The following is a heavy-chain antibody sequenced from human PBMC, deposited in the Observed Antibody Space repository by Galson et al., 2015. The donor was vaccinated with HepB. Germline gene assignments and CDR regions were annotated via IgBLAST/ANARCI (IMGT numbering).Heavy chain of an antibody. V-gene: IGHV4-61*02. D-gene: IGHD6-13*01. Sequence: TLSLTCPVSGASMRSGSYYWGWVRQPGGKGLEWIGRIYITGSTTYKSSLNSRLTLSVTTSENQFSLTLTSVTAADTALYFCTRDDRGAAAGSWGQGTLVTVSS. J-gene: IGHJ5*02. CDR2: IYITGST. CDR3: TRDDRGAAAGS. CDR1: GASMRSGSYY.